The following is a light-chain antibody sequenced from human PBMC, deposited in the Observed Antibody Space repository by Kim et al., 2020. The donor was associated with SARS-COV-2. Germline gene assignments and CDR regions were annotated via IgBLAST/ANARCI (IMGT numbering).Light chain of an antibody. V-gene: IGKV3-15*01. Sequence: VSPGERATLSCRASQSIGINLAWYQQKPGQAPRLVIYGASARASGIPAKISATGSGTEFTLTISSLQSEDFAVYYCQQYNNWPRTFGQGTKVDIK. CDR1: QSIGIN. CDR2: GAS. CDR3: QQYNNWPRT. J-gene: IGKJ1*01.